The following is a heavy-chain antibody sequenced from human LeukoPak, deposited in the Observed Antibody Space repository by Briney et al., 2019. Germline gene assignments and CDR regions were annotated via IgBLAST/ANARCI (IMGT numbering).Heavy chain of an antibody. CDR1: GGSISSGGYY. CDR2: IYHSGST. Sequence: SQTLSLTCTVSGGSISSGGYYWSWIRQPPGEGLEWIGYIYHSGSTYYNPSLKSRVTMSVDTSKNQFSLKLSSVTAADTAVYYCAREGELRHAFDIWGQGTMVTVSS. V-gene: IGHV4-30-2*01. CDR3: AREGELRHAFDI. J-gene: IGHJ3*02. D-gene: IGHD1-7*01.